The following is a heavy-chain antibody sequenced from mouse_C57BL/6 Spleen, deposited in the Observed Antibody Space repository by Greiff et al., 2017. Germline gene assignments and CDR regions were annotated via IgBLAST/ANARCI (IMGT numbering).Heavy chain of an antibody. V-gene: IGHV1-15*01. D-gene: IGHD1-1*01. CDR3: TRWGVVATEAMDY. CDR2: IDPETGGT. Sequence: QVQLKESGAELVRPGASVTLSCKASGYTFTDYEMHWVKQTPVHGLEWIGAIDPETGGTAYNQKFKGKAILTADKSSSTAYMALRSLTSEDSAVXYCTRWGVVATEAMDYWGQGTSVTVSS. J-gene: IGHJ4*01. CDR1: GYTFTDYE.